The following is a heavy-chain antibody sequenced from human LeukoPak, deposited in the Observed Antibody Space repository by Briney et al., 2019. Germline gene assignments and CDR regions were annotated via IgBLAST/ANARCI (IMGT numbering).Heavy chain of an antibody. CDR1: GFTFSSYG. V-gene: IGHV3-30*03. D-gene: IGHD2-2*01. Sequence: QTGGSLRLSCAASGFTFSSYGMHWVRQAPGKGLEWVAVISYDGSNKYYADSVKGRFTISRDNSKNTLYLQMNSLRAEDTAVYYCARDPYSYCSSTSCQYYYYYYGMDVWGQGTTVTVSS. CDR2: ISYDGSNK. J-gene: IGHJ6*02. CDR3: ARDPYSYCSSTSCQYYYYYYGMDV.